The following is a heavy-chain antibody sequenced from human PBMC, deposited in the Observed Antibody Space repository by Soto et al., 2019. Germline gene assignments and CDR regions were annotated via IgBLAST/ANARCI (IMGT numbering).Heavy chain of an antibody. CDR1: GFSLTTSGVG. D-gene: IGHD1-1*01. V-gene: IGHV2-5*01. Sequence: QITLKETGPSLVKPTQTLTLTCTFSGFSLTTSGVGVGWIRQPPGKALECLAFIYWNDDTHYTPSLKSRLTITKAPSKNQVVLTMTTMDPLDTATYYCGRLTYNYATDNWGQGTLVTVSS. J-gene: IGHJ4*02. CDR2: IYWNDDT. CDR3: GRLTYNYATDN.